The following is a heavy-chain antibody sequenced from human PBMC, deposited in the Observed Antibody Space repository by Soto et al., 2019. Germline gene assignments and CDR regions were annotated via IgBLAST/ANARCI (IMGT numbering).Heavy chain of an antibody. D-gene: IGHD2-15*01. CDR3: ARVNVVVVAATREYYFDY. J-gene: IGHJ4*02. CDR1: GYTFTSYY. CDR2: INPSGGST. Sequence: GASVKVSCKASGYTFTSYYMHWVRQAPGQGLEWMGIINPSGGSTSYAQKFQGRATMTRDTSISTAYMELSRLRSDDTAVYYCARVNVVVVAATREYYFDYWGQGTLVTVSS. V-gene: IGHV1-46*01.